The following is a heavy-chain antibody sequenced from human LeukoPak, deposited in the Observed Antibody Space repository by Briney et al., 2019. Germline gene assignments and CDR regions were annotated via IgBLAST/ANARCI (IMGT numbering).Heavy chain of an antibody. V-gene: IGHV1-18*01. Sequence: ASVKVSCKASGYTFTSYGISWVRQAPGQGLEWMGWISAYNGNTNYAQKLQGRVTMTTDTSTSTAYMELRSLRSDDTAVYYCATPMFKSYSSSWYGYAFDIWGQGTMVTVSS. CDR3: ATPMFKSYSSSWYGYAFDI. CDR2: ISAYNGNT. CDR1: GYTFTSYG. D-gene: IGHD6-13*01. J-gene: IGHJ3*02.